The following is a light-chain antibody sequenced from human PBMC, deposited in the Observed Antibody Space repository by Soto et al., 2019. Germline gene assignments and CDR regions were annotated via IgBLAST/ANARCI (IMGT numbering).Light chain of an antibody. Sequence: EIVLTQSPGTLSLSPGERATLSCRASQSVSNNYLAWYQRKPGQAPRLLIYGASSRATGIPGRFSGSGSGTDFTLTITSLEPEDVAVYYCQQYGSSPPTFGQGTKVEIK. J-gene: IGKJ1*01. CDR2: GAS. CDR3: QQYGSSPPT. V-gene: IGKV3-20*01. CDR1: QSVSNNY.